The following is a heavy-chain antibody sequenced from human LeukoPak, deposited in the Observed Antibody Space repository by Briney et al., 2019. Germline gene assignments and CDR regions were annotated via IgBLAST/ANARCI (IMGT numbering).Heavy chain of an antibody. V-gene: IGHV3-74*01. Sequence: GGSLRLSCAASGFTFSSYWMHWVRQAPGKGLVWVSRINTDGSSTSYADSVKGRFTISRDNAKNTLYLQMNSLRAEDTAVYYCARDCSSTSCHPLSAFDIWGRGTMVTVSS. J-gene: IGHJ3*02. CDR3: ARDCSSTSCHPLSAFDI. CDR1: GFTFSSYW. CDR2: INTDGSST. D-gene: IGHD2-2*01.